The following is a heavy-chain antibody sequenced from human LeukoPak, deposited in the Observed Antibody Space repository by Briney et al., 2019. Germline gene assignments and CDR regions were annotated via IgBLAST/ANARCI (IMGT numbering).Heavy chain of an antibody. J-gene: IGHJ4*02. V-gene: IGHV3-9*01. CDR1: GFTFDDYA. CDR2: ISWNSGSI. CDR3: ASGGNYYDSSGYYFEEYYFDY. D-gene: IGHD3-22*01. Sequence: GGSLRLSCAASGFTFDDYAMHWVRQAPGKGLEWVSGISWNSGSIGYADSVKGRFTISRDNAKNSLYLQMNSLRAEDTAVYYCASGGNYYDSSGYYFEEYYFDYWGQGTLVTVSS.